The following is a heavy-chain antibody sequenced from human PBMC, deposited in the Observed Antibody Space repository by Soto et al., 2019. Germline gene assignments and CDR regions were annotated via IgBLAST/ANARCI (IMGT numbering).Heavy chain of an antibody. CDR3: AKVDLYSSSSIDD. J-gene: IGHJ4*02. D-gene: IGHD6-6*01. CDR1: GFTFSSFA. V-gene: IGHV3-23*01. CDR2: INGGGGST. Sequence: PGGSLRLSCAASGFTFSSFAMSWVRQAPGKGLEWVSAINGGGGSTYYADSVKGRFTISRDNSKNTLYLQMNSLRAEDTAVYYCAKVDLYSSSSIDDWGQGTLVTVSS.